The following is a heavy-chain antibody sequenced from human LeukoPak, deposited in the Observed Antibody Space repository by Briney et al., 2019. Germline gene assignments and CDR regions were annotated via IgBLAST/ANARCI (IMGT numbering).Heavy chain of an antibody. CDR3: ARDTYNYDTSGYGLGY. D-gene: IGHD3-22*01. V-gene: IGHV3-7*01. CDR1: GITLKNYW. J-gene: IGHJ4*02. CDR2: IKQDGSEK. Sequence: GGSLRLSCAASGITLKNYWMSWVRQAPGKGLEWVANIKQDGSEKNYVDSVKGRFTISRDNAKNSLYLQVSSLRAEDTAVYYCARDTYNYDTSGYGLGYWGQGTLVTVSS.